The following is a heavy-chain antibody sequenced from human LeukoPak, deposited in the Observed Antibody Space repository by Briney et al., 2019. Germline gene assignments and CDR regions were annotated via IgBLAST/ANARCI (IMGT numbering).Heavy chain of an antibody. D-gene: IGHD2-2*01. CDR2: ISGSSKII. Sequence: GRSLRPSCAASGFTFSSYSMNWVRQAPGKGLEWISYISGSSKIIHWAESLKGRFTISRDNAKNSLYLQMNSLRDEDTAVYYCARDYSSSGTFFGYYYGMDVWGQGTTVTVSS. CDR3: ARDYSSSGTFFGYYYGMDV. J-gene: IGHJ6*02. CDR1: GFTFSSYS. V-gene: IGHV3-48*02.